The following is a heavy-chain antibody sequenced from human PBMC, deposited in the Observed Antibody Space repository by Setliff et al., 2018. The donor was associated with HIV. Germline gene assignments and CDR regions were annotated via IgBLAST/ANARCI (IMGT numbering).Heavy chain of an antibody. Sequence: GASVKVSCKASGDIFSRYGISWVRQAPGQGLEWMGGIIPIYGTANSAQKFQGRVTITADESTSTVYMELSSLRSGDTAMYYCARDAGYSGSAWNYWGQGTLVTVSS. D-gene: IGHD5-12*01. CDR2: IIPIYGTA. J-gene: IGHJ4*02. CDR3: ARDAGYSGSAWNY. CDR1: GDIFSRYG. V-gene: IGHV1-69*13.